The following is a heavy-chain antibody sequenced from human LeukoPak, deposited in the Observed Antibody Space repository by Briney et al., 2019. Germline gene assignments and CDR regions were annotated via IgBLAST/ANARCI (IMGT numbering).Heavy chain of an antibody. CDR1: GGSFSGYY. D-gene: IGHD7-27*01. V-gene: IGHV4-34*01. CDR3: ARVLGIQQGHYFDY. Sequence: SETLSLTCAVYGGSFSGYYWSWIRQPQGKGLEWIGEINHSGSTNYNPSLKSRVTISVDTSKNQFSLKLSSVTAADTAVYYCARVLGIQQGHYFDYWGQGTLVTVSS. CDR2: INHSGST. J-gene: IGHJ4*02.